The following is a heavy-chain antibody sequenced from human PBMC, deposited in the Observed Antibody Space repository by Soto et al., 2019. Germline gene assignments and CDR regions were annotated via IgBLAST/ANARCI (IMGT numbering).Heavy chain of an antibody. CDR1: GFTFGDYA. D-gene: IGHD6-13*01. CDR3: TRDLTSSSWYEAGVSGY. V-gene: IGHV3-49*03. J-gene: IGHJ4*02. CDR2: IRSKAYGGTT. Sequence: GGSLRLSCTASGFTFGDYAMSWFRQAPGKGLEWVGFIRSKAYGGTTEYAASVKGRFTISRDDSKSIAYLQMNSLKTEDTAVYYCTRDLTSSSWYEAGVSGYWGQGTLVTVSS.